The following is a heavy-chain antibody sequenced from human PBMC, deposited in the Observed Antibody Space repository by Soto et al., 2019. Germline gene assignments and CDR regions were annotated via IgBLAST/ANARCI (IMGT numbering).Heavy chain of an antibody. D-gene: IGHD2-15*01. V-gene: IGHV2-5*02. CDR1: GFSLSTSGVG. CDR3: AYLPCSGGSCYWFSYSGMDV. J-gene: IGHJ6*02. CDR2: IYWDDDK. Sequence: QITLKESGPTLVKPTQTLTLTCTFSGFSLSTSGVGVAWIRQPPGKALEWLALIYWDDDKRYRPSLETRLPVXXXTXXNQVVLSMTNMDAVDTATYYCAYLPCSGGSCYWFSYSGMDVWGQGTTVTVSS.